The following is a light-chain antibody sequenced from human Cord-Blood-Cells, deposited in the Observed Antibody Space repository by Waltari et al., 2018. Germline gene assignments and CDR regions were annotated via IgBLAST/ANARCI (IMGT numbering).Light chain of an antibody. V-gene: IGKV3-11*01. Sequence: EIVLTQSPATLSLSPGERATLSCRASQSVSSYLAWYQQKPGQAPRLLIYDASNRATGIPARCSGSGSGTDFTLTISSLEPEDCAVYYCQQRSNWPITFGQGTRLEIK. CDR3: QQRSNWPIT. J-gene: IGKJ5*01. CDR2: DAS. CDR1: QSVSSY.